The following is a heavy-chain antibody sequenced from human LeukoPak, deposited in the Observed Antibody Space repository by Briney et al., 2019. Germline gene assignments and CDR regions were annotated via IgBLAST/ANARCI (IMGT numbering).Heavy chain of an antibody. CDR3: ARDLPRPGGVITDDY. Sequence: PGGSLRLSRAASGFTFSSYSMNWVRQAPGKGLEWVSSISSSSSYIYYADSVKGRFTISRDNAKNSLYLQMNSLRAEDTAVYYCARDLPRPGGVITDDYWGQGTLVTVSS. CDR1: GFTFSSYS. CDR2: ISSSSSYI. J-gene: IGHJ4*02. V-gene: IGHV3-21*01. D-gene: IGHD3-10*01.